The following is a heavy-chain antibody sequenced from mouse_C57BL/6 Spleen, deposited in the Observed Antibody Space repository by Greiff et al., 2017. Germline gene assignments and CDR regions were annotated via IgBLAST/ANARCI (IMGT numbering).Heavy chain of an antibody. CDR2: IYPGDGDT. CDR3: ASDWDVGYFDV. Sequence: VQLQQSGPELVKPGASVKISCKASGYAFSSYRMNWVKQRPGKGLEWIGRIYPGDGDTNYNGKFKGKATLTADKSSSTAYMQLSSLTSEDSAVYFCASDWDVGYFDVWGTGTTVTVSA. D-gene: IGHD4-1*01. V-gene: IGHV1-82*01. J-gene: IGHJ1*03. CDR1: GYAFSSYR.